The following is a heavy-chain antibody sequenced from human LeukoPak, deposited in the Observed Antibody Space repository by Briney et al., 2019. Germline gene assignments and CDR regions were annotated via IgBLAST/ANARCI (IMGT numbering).Heavy chain of an antibody. Sequence: GGSLRLSCAVSGITLSNYGMSWVRQAPGKGLEWVAGISDSGGSTNYADSVKGRFTISRDNPKNTLYLQMNSLRAEDTAVYFCAKRGVVIRVVLVGFHKEAYYFDSWGQGALVTVSS. CDR3: AKRGVVIRVVLVGFHKEAYYFDS. CDR2: ISDSGGST. V-gene: IGHV3-23*01. D-gene: IGHD3-10*01. J-gene: IGHJ4*02. CDR1: GITLSNYG.